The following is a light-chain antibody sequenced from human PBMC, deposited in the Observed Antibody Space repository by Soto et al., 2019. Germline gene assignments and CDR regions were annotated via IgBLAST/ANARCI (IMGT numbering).Light chain of an antibody. Sequence: DVQMTQSPSTLSASVGDSVTITCRASQSLNSLLAWYQQKPGRAPKLLIYDASPMESGVPSRFSGSGSGTEFTLTISSLQTDDFATYYCQQYNSYSPCTFGQGTNLDIK. CDR3: QQYNSYSPCT. CDR2: DAS. V-gene: IGKV1-5*01. CDR1: QSLNSL. J-gene: IGKJ1*01.